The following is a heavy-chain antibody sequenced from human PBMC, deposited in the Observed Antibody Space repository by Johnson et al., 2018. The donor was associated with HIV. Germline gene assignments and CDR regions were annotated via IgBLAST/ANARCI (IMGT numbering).Heavy chain of an antibody. V-gene: IGHV3-20*04. CDR3: ASQMIALDAFDI. D-gene: IGHD3-22*01. Sequence: VQLVESGGGVVRPGGSRRLSCAASGFTFDDYDISWVRQAPGKGLEWVSSFNWNGGSTSYADSVRVRFTISRDNAKNSLYLQMNSLRAEDTAFYYCASQMIALDAFDIWGQGTMVTVSS. J-gene: IGHJ3*02. CDR2: FNWNGGST. CDR1: GFTFDDYD.